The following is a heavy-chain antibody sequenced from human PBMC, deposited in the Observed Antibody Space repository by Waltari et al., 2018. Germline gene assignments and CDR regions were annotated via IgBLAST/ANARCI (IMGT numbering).Heavy chain of an antibody. Sequence: GGTNYAQKFQGRVTMTRDTSISTAYMELSRLRSDDTAVYYCAQILERSDYWGQGTLVTVSS. CDR2: GGT. J-gene: IGHJ4*02. D-gene: IGHD1-1*01. CDR3: AQILERSDY. V-gene: IGHV1-2*02.